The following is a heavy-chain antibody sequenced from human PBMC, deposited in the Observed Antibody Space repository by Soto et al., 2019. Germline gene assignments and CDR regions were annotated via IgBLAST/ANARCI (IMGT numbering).Heavy chain of an antibody. CDR3: TRYPTSQLWQYFQH. CDR2: IRSKAYGGTT. V-gene: IGHV3-49*03. CDR1: GFTFGDYA. Sequence: GGSLRLSCTASGFTFGDYAMSWFRQAPGKGLEWVGFIRSKAYGGTTEYAASVKGRFTISRDDSKSIAYLQMNSLKTEDTAVYYCTRYPTSQLWQYFQHWGQGTLVTVSS. J-gene: IGHJ1*01. D-gene: IGHD5-18*01.